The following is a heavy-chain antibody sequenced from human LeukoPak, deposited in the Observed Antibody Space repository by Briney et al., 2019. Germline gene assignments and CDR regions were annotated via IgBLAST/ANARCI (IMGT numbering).Heavy chain of an antibody. CDR3: ASNKGVYSSGWYGNLFDY. D-gene: IGHD6-19*01. V-gene: IGHV3-21*01. CDR1: GFSFSRYS. J-gene: IGHJ4*02. CDR2: ISSSSSYI. Sequence: NPGESLRLSCTASGFSFSRYSMNWVRQAPGKGLEWVSSISSSSSYIYYADSVKGRFTISRDNAKNSLYLQMNSLRAEDTAVYYCASNKGVYSSGWYGNLFDYWGQGTLVTVSS.